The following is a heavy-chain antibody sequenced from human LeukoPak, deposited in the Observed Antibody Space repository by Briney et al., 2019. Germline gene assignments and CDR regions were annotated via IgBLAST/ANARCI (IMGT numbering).Heavy chain of an antibody. D-gene: IGHD2-8*02. J-gene: IGHJ4*02. V-gene: IGHV1-24*01. CDR2: FDPEDGET. CDR1: GYTLTELS. Sequence: GASVKVSCKVSGYTLTELSMHWVRQAPGKGLEWMGGFDPEDGETIYAQKFQGRVTMTEDTSTDTAYMEPSSLRSEDTAVYYCATGVLSPLDEYYFDYWGQGTLVTVSS. CDR3: ATGVLSPLDEYYFDY.